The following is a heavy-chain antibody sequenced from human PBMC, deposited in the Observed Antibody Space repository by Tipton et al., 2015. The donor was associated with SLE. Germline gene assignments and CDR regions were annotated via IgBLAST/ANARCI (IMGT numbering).Heavy chain of an antibody. Sequence: QVQLVQSGGEVKKPGASVKVSCKAFGYPFTSFAIAWVRKTPGQGLEWMGWISGYNGNTGYAQRFQDRVTMTTDTSTSTAYMELRSLRSDDTAVYYCAREFVTGELWDFDYWGQGTLVTVSS. CDR3: AREFVTGELWDFDY. CDR2: ISGYNGNT. V-gene: IGHV1-18*01. CDR1: GYPFTSFA. J-gene: IGHJ4*02. D-gene: IGHD3-16*01.